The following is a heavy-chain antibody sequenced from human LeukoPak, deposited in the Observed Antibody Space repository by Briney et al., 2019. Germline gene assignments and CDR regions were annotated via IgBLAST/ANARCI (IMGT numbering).Heavy chain of an antibody. CDR2: ISYDGSNK. CDR3: ARDGESRHYDSSGYYPPVDY. J-gene: IGHJ4*02. CDR1: GFTFSSYA. Sequence: PGGSLRLSCAASGFTFSSYAMHWVRQAPGRGLEWVAVISYDGSNKYYADSVKGRFTISRDNSKNTLYLQMNSLRAEDTAVYYCARDGESRHYDSSGYYPPVDYWGQGTLVTVSS. V-gene: IGHV3-30-3*01. D-gene: IGHD3-22*01.